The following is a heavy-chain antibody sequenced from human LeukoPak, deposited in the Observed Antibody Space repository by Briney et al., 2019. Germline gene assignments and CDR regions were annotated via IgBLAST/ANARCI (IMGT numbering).Heavy chain of an antibody. D-gene: IGHD5-24*01. J-gene: IGHJ4*02. CDR2: INPNSGGT. CDR1: GYTFTSYA. V-gene: IGHV1-2*06. Sequence: GASVKVSCKASGYTFTSYAMHWVRQAPGRRLEWMGRINPNSGGTNYAQKFQGRVTMTRDTSISTAYMELSRLRSDDTAVYYCARAENRRDGYPERTEDYWGQGTLVTVSS. CDR3: ARAENRRDGYPERTEDY.